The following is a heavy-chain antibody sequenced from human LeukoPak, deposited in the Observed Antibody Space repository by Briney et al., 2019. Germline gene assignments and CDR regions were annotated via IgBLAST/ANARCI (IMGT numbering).Heavy chain of an antibody. CDR3: ARSSSSVYFDY. D-gene: IGHD6-6*01. V-gene: IGHV4-39*07. Sequence: PSETLSLTCTVSGGSISSSSYYWGWIRQPPGKGLEWIGSTYYSGSTYYNPSLKSRVTISVDTSKNQFSLKLSSVTAADTAVYYCARSSSSVYFDYWGQGTLVTVSS. J-gene: IGHJ4*02. CDR1: GGSISSSSYY. CDR2: TYYSGST.